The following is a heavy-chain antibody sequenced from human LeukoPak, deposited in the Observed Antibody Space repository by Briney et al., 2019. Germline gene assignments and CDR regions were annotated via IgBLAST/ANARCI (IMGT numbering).Heavy chain of an antibody. CDR1: GYTFTSYG. CDR2: ISAYNGNT. CDR3: ASRGGYYYDSSGYYSDAFDV. J-gene: IGHJ3*01. D-gene: IGHD3-22*01. Sequence: ASVKVSCKASGYTFTSYGISWVRQAPGQGLEWMGWISAYNGNTNYAQKLQGRVTMTTDTPTSTAYMELSSLRSEDTAVYYCASRGGYYYDSSGYYSDAFDVWGQGTMVTVSS. V-gene: IGHV1-18*01.